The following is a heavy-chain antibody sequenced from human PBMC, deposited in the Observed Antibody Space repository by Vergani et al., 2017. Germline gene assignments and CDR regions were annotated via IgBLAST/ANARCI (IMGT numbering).Heavy chain of an antibody. V-gene: IGHV1-3*01. D-gene: IGHD2-8*01. CDR3: ARNLGVLLTADY. Sequence: QVQLVQSGAEVKKPGASVKVSCKASGYTFTSYAMHWVRQAPGQRLEWIGWINAGNGNTKYSQKFQGRVTITRDTSASTAYMELSSLRSEDTAVYYCARNLGVLLTADYWGQGTLVTVSS. CDR2: INAGNGNT. CDR1: GYTFTSYA. J-gene: IGHJ4*02.